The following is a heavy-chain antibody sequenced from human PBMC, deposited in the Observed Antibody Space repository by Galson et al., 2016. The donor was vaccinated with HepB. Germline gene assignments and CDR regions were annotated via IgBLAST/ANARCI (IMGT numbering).Heavy chain of an antibody. CDR1: AYTFTGYY. Sequence: SVKVSCKASAYTFTGYYLHWVRQAPGQGLEWMGRINPTSGGTNYAQRFQGRVTLARDTSISTAYMELRSLRSDDTAVYYCARAAGRFSGSAMGWLDSWGQGTLVTVSS. V-gene: IGHV1-2*06. CDR2: INPTSGGT. D-gene: IGHD1-26*01. CDR3: ARAAGRFSGSAMGWLDS. J-gene: IGHJ5*01.